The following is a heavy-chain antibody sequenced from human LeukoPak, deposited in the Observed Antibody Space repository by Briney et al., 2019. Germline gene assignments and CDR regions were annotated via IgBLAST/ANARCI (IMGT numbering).Heavy chain of an antibody. J-gene: IGHJ5*02. Sequence: GGSLRLSCAASGFTVSSNYMSWVRQAPGRGLEWVSVIYSGGSTYYADSVKGRFTISRDNSKNTLYLQMNSLRAEDTAVYYCARGLAAAGRGWFDPWGQGTLVTVSS. CDR3: ARGLAAAGRGWFDP. CDR2: IYSGGST. D-gene: IGHD6-13*01. V-gene: IGHV3-53*01. CDR1: GFTVSSNY.